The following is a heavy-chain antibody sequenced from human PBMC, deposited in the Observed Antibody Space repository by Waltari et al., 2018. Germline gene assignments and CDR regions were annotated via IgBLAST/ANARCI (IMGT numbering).Heavy chain of an antibody. CDR2: IYYSVCT. J-gene: IGHJ3*02. V-gene: IGHV4-39*01. D-gene: IGHD3-3*01. CDR1: GGSISSSSYY. Sequence: QLQLQESGPGLVKPSETLSLTCTVSGGSISSSSYYWGWIRQPPGKGLEGIGSIYYSVCTYDNPSLKRRVTISVDTSKNQFSRKLSFVTAADTAVYYCARAYGYYTGGAFDIWGQGTMVTVSS. CDR3: ARAYGYYTGGAFDI.